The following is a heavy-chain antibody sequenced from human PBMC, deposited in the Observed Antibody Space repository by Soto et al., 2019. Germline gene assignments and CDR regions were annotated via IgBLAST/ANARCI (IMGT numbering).Heavy chain of an antibody. J-gene: IGHJ4*02. CDR1: GYTFTSYY. CDR2: INPSGGST. CDR3: AREGGSSWYVYYFDY. Sequence: ASVKVSCKAPGYTFTSYYMHWVRQAPGQGLEWMGIINPSGGSTSYAQKFQGRVTMTRDTSTSTVYMELSSLRSEDTAVYYCAREGGSSWYVYYFDYWGQGTLVTVSS. D-gene: IGHD6-13*01. V-gene: IGHV1-46*01.